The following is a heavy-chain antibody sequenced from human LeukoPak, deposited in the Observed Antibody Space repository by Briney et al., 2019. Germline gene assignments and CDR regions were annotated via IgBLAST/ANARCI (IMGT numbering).Heavy chain of an antibody. V-gene: IGHV3-7*01. CDR1: GFTFSTYW. J-gene: IGHJ4*02. D-gene: IGHD3-22*01. CDR2: IKQDGSRF. CDR3: ARDRGVYYDTSGMVGD. Sequence: GGSLRLSCAASGFTFSTYWMSWVRQAPGKGLEWVANIKQDGSRFFYVDSVKGRFTISRDNAKNSLYLQMNSLRAEDTAVYYCARDRGVYYDTSGMVGDWGQGTLVTVSS.